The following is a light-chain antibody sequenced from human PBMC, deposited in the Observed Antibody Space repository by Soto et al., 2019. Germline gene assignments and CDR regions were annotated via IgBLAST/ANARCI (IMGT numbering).Light chain of an antibody. CDR1: QSISSC. V-gene: IGKV1-5*01. J-gene: IGKJ1*01. CDR3: QQYNSSPWT. Sequence: DIPMSQSPATLPASVGERVTITCRASQSISSCLAWYQQKPGTAPKLLIYDASSLESGVPSRFSGSGSGTEFTLTISSLQPDDFATYYCQQYNSSPWTFGQGTKVDI. CDR2: DAS.